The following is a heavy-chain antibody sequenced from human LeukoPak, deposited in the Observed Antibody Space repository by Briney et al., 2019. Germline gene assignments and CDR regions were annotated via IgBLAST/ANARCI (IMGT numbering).Heavy chain of an antibody. CDR1: GFTFSNAW. V-gene: IGHV3-15*01. Sequence: GGSLRLSCAASGFTFSNAWMSWVRQAPGKGLEWVGRIKSKTDGGTTDYAAPVKGRFTISRDDSKNTLYLQMNSLKTEDTAVYYCTTDLVIAAAALASWGQGTLVTVSS. CDR3: TTDLVIAAAALAS. D-gene: IGHD6-13*01. J-gene: IGHJ5*02. CDR2: IKSKTDGGTT.